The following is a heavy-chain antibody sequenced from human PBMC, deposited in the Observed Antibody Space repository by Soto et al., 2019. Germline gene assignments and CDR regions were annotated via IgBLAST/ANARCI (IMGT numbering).Heavy chain of an antibody. CDR1: GGSFSGYY. J-gene: IGHJ6*03. V-gene: IGHV4-34*01. CDR3: ARPRSNSYRYYYYYMDV. D-gene: IGHD6-6*01. Sequence: QVQLQQWGAGLLKPSETLSLTCAVYGGSFSGYYWSWIRQPPGKGLEWIGEINHSGSTNYNPSLKTPVTISVDTSKHQSSLKLSSVTAAATAVYYCARPRSNSYRYYYYYMDVWGNGTTVTVSS. CDR2: INHSGST.